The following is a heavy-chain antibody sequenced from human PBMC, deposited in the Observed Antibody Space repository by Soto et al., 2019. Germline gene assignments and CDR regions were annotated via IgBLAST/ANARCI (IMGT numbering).Heavy chain of an antibody. CDR3: ARVHVMVVAGSTFDY. D-gene: IGHD6-19*01. V-gene: IGHV4-38-2*02. Sequence: SETLSLTCTVSGYSISRGSYWAWIRQPPGKGPEWIASIYHGGTTFYNPSLKSRITISVDTSNNQFSLKLTSVTAADTAVYYCARVHVMVVAGSTFDYWGHGTLVTVSS. J-gene: IGHJ4*01. CDR1: GYSISRGSY. CDR2: IYHGGTT.